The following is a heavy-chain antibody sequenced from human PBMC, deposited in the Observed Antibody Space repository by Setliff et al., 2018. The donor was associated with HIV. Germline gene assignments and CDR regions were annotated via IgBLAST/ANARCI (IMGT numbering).Heavy chain of an antibody. Sequence: SETLSLTCTVSGNSISSGGYYWSWIRQPAGQGLEWIGRIYTSGNTNYNPSTNYNPSLKSRIAISLETSRNQFSLRVTSVTATDTAVYYCTRQSPVAGSGAFDIWGQGTMVTVSS. D-gene: IGHD6-19*01. CDR3: TRQSPVAGSGAFDI. V-gene: IGHV4-61*02. CDR1: GNSISSGGYY. J-gene: IGHJ3*02. CDR2: IYTSGNTNYNPST.